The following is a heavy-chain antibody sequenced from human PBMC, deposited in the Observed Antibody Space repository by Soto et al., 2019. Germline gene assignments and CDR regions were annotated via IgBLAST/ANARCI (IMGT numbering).Heavy chain of an antibody. CDR3: GRNWNSPNWFDP. Sequence: ASVKVSCKASGYTFTSYGISWVRQAPGQGLEWMGWISAYNNNPNYAQKLQGRVTMTTDTSTSTAYMELRSLRSDDTAVYYCGRNWNSPNWFDPWGQGTLVTVSS. D-gene: IGHD1-7*01. CDR1: GYTFTSYG. CDR2: ISAYNNNP. V-gene: IGHV1-18*01. J-gene: IGHJ5*02.